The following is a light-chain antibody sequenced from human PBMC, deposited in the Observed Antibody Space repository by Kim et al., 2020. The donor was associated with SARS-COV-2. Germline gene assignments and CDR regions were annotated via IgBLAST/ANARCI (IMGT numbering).Light chain of an antibody. V-gene: IGLV1-47*01. CDR1: STNIGSNY. CDR3: AAWYATLSAWV. CDR2: RNN. J-gene: IGLJ3*02. Sequence: QSVLTQPPSASGTPGQRVTISCSGSSTNIGSNYVYWYQQLPGTDPKLLIYRNNQRPSGDTYRFSGSKSGTSASLAISGLRSDDEADYYCAAWYATLSAWVFGGGTQLTVL.